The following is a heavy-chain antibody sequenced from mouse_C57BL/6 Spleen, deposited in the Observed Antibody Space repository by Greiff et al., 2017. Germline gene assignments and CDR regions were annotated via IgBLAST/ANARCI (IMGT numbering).Heavy chain of an antibody. J-gene: IGHJ2*01. CDR3: ARRGLLRRGGHYFDY. Sequence: QVQLQQSGAELVKPGASVKLSCKASGYTFTSYWMQWVKQRPGQGLEWIGEIDPSDSYTNYNQKFKGKATLTVDTSSSTAYMQLSSLTSEDSAVYYGARRGLLRRGGHYFDYWGQGTTLTVSS. CDR1: GYTFTSYW. D-gene: IGHD2-12*01. CDR2: IDPSDSYT. V-gene: IGHV1-50*01.